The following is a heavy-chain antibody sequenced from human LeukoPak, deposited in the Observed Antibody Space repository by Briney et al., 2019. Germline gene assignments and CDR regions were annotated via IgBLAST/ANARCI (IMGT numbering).Heavy chain of an antibody. Sequence: GGSLRLSCAASGFTVSSNYMSWVRQAPGKGLEWVSVIYSGGSTYYADSVKGRFTISRDNSKNTLYLQMNSLRAEDTALYYCAKDMSPLLLPGKLRPDYWGQGTLVTVSS. CDR3: AKDMSPLLLPGKLRPDY. V-gene: IGHV3-53*05. CDR1: GFTVSSNY. J-gene: IGHJ4*02. CDR2: IYSGGST. D-gene: IGHD2-15*01.